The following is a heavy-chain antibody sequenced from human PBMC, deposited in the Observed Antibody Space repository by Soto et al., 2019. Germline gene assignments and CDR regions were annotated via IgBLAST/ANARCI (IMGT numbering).Heavy chain of an antibody. J-gene: IGHJ3*02. CDR2: IYYSGST. Sequence: SETLSLTFTVSGGSISSYYWSWIRQPPGKGLEWIGYIYYSGSTNYNPSLKSRVTISVDTSKNQFSLKLSSVTAADTAVYYCARKTSYGLWSFDICGKGTRLTGSS. CDR1: GGSISSYY. CDR3: ARKTSYGLWSFDI. D-gene: IGHD5-18*01. V-gene: IGHV4-59*01.